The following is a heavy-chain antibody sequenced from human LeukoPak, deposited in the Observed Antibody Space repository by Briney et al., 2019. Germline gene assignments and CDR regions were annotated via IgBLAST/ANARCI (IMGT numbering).Heavy chain of an antibody. CDR3: AKGFMVREVIPGEHFDY. J-gene: IGHJ4*02. CDR1: GFTFDNYA. Sequence: AESLSLSWTASGFTFDNYAMRWVRRPPGKCLEWVSFIIADCGIKYYAASMKGRFIINRDNSKNSLYLQMNSLRSEDAALYYCAKGFMVREVIPGEHFDYWGQGTLVTVSS. V-gene: IGHV3-43*02. D-gene: IGHD3-10*01. CDR2: IIADCGIK.